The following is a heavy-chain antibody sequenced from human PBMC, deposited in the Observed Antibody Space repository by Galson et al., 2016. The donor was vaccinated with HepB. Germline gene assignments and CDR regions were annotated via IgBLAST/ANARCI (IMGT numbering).Heavy chain of an antibody. D-gene: IGHD6-19*01. J-gene: IGHJ4*02. V-gene: IGHV3-23*01. CDR2: ISGNGEST. CDR1: GFTFGTYG. Sequence: SLRLSCAASGFTFGTYGMSWVRQAPGKGLEWVSGISGNGESTFYADSVKGRFTISRDNSKNTLYLQMNSLRAGDTAIYYCAKDRASSGWPRYWDYWGQGTLVSVSS. CDR3: AKDRASSGWPRYWDY.